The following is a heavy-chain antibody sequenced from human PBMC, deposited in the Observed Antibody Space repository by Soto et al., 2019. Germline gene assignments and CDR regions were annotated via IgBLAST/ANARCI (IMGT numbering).Heavy chain of an antibody. CDR1: AGGSISSGDSY. CDR2: IYYGST. D-gene: IGHD6-13*01. Sequence: QVQLQESGPGLVKPSQTLSLTCTVSAGGSISSGDSYWSWIRQHPGQGLEYIGHIYYGSTYYNPSLKSRVSISVDTSKNQFSLNLNSVTAADTAVYYCARGVGRSWYFSYFDYWGQGTLVSVSS. CDR3: ARGVGRSWYFSYFDY. J-gene: IGHJ4*02. V-gene: IGHV4-31*03.